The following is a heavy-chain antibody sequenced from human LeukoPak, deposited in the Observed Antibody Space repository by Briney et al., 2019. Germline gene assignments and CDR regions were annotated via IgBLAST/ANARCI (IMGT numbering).Heavy chain of an antibody. V-gene: IGHV4-34*01. J-gene: IGHJ6*02. D-gene: IGHD2-2*01. CDR2: VNHSGST. CDR3: ARGPDIVVVPAAIYYGMDV. Sequence: SETLSLTCAVYGGSFSGYYWSWIRQPPGKGLEWIGEVNHSGSTNYNPSLKSRVTISVDTSKNQFSLKLSSVTAADTAVYYCARGPDIVVVPAAIYYGMDVWGPGTTVTVSS. CDR1: GGSFSGYY.